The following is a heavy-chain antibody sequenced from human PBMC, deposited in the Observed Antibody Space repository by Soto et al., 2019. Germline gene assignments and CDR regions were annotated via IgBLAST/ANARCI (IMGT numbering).Heavy chain of an antibody. Sequence: NPSETLSLTCTVSGGSIISYYWSWIRQPPGKGLEWIGYMYYGGRTNYNPSLKSRVTISVDTSKMQVSLKLSSVTAADTAVYFCARGTPSPLIVRSSRGPWFDPWGQGTLVTVSS. CDR3: ARGTPSPLIVRSSRGPWFDP. CDR2: MYYGGRT. J-gene: IGHJ5*02. D-gene: IGHD2-15*01. V-gene: IGHV4-59*08. CDR1: GGSIISYY.